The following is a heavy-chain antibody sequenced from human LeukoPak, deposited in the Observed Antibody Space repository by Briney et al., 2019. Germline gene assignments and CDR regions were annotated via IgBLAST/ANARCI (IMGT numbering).Heavy chain of an antibody. CDR3: AGFVSGRLDY. D-gene: IGHD6-19*01. CDR2: TYYRSKWSN. J-gene: IGHJ4*02. Sequence: SQTLSLTCAISGDSVSSNSATWDWIRQSPSRGLEWLGRTYYRSKWSNEYELSVKSRIIIDPDTSKNQFSLQLNSVTPEDTAIYYRAGFVSGRLDYWSQGSLVTVSS. V-gene: IGHV6-1*01. CDR1: GDSVSSNSAT.